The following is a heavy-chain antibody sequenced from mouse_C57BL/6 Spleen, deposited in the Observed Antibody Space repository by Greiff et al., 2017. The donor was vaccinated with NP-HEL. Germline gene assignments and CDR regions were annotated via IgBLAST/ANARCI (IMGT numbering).Heavy chain of an antibody. CDR3: AEEGSSYGSGVYYAMDY. D-gene: IGHD1-1*01. CDR2: INPSNGGT. Sequence: QVQLQQSGTELVKPGASVKLSCKASGYTFTSYWMHWVKQRPGQGLEWIGNINPSNGGTNYNEKFKSKATLTVDKSSSTAYMQLSSLTSEDSAVYYCAEEGSSYGSGVYYAMDYWGQGTSVTVSS. J-gene: IGHJ4*01. CDR1: GYTFTSYW. V-gene: IGHV1-53*01.